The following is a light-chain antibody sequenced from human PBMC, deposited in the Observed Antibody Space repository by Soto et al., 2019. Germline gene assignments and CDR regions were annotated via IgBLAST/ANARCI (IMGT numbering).Light chain of an antibody. V-gene: IGKV3-11*01. CDR2: DAS. CDR3: QQRSNWPLT. J-gene: IGKJ4*01. CDR1: QSINSH. Sequence: EIVLTQSPTTLSLSPGERATLSCRASQSINSHLARYQQKPGQAPRLLMYDASNRATDIPARFSGSGSGTDFNLTISRLDPEDFAVYSCQQRSNWPLTFGVGTKVEIK.